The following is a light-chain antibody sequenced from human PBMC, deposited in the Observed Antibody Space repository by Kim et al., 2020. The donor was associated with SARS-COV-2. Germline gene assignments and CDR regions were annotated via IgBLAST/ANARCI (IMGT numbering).Light chain of an antibody. CDR2: EVS. J-gene: IGLJ2*01. V-gene: IGLV2-18*02. CDR3: TSYTNSSPYVV. Sequence: QSVTISCTGTSSDIGTYSRVSWYQQPPAKAPKLIIYEVSNRPSGVPARFSGSKSGNTASLTISGLQAEDEADYYCTSYTNSSPYVVFGGGTQLTVL. CDR1: SSDIGTYSR.